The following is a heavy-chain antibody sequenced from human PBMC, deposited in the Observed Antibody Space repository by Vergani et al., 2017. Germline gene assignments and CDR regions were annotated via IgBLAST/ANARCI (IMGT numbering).Heavy chain of an antibody. D-gene: IGHD2-8*02. CDR1: GFTCSSHG. CDR3: AGWGNETRLDS. Sequence: VQSVESEGGVVQPGRALTLSCVASGFTCSSHGMHWVRQAPGKGLGWVAVIWYDGSNKYYGDSVKGRFTISRDNSKNTLYLQMNSLRVEDTAVYYCAGWGNETRLDSGGQGTLVTVSS. J-gene: IGHJ5*01. CDR2: IWYDGSNK. V-gene: IGHV3-33*01.